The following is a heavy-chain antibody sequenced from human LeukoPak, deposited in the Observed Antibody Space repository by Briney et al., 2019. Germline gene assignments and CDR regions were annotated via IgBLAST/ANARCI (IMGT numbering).Heavy chain of an antibody. CDR1: GDSISSYY. V-gene: IGHV4-59*08. Sequence: SETLSPTCTVSGDSISSYYWSWIRQPPGKGLEWIGYIYYSGSTNYNPSLKSRVTISVDMSNNQFSLKLSSVTAADTAVYYCARHIRARIAVSGTLWFDPWGQGTLVTVSS. J-gene: IGHJ5*02. CDR3: ARHIRARIAVSGTLWFDP. CDR2: IYYSGST. D-gene: IGHD6-19*01.